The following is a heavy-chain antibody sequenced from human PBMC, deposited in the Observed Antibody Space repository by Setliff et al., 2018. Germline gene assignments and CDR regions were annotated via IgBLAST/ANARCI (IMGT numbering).Heavy chain of an antibody. CDR3: AKGGPYYYYYMDV. CDR1: GLTFSSDA. CDR2: ISSDGDSI. J-gene: IGHJ6*03. V-gene: IGHV3-23*03. Sequence: PGGSLRLSCAASGLTFSSDAMTWVRQTPGKGLEWVSVISSDGDSIYYADSVKGRFTISRDNSKNTLYLQMNSLRAEDTAIYYCAKGGPYYYYYMDVWGKGTMVTVSS.